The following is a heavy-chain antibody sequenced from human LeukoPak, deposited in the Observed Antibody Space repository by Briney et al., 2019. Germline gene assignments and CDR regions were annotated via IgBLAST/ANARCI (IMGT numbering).Heavy chain of an antibody. CDR3: ARAGCGGDCIDY. D-gene: IGHD2-21*02. Sequence: SETLSLTCTVSGVSISIGYYWVWIRPSPGKGLEWIASIHHRGTTYYNPSLKSRVTISVDTSKNQFSLKLSSVTAADTAVYYCARAGCGGDCIDYWGQGTLVTVSS. CDR2: IHHRGTT. J-gene: IGHJ4*02. CDR1: GVSISIGYY. V-gene: IGHV4-38-2*02.